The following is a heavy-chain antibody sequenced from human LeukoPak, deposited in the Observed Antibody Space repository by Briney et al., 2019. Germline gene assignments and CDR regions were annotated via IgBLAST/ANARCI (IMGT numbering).Heavy chain of an antibody. Sequence: GGSLRLSCAASGLSFSDYSMNWVRQAPGKGLEWVSSISSSSTFIYYADSLRGRFTISRDNAKNSLYLQMNSLRAEDTAVYYCARARQDYYYMDVWGKGTTVTVSS. V-gene: IGHV3-21*01. CDR2: ISSSSTFI. CDR1: GLSFSDYS. CDR3: ARARQDYYYMDV. J-gene: IGHJ6*03.